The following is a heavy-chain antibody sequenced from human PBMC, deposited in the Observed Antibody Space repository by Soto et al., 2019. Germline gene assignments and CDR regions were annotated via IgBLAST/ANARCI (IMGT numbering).Heavy chain of an antibody. CDR1: GFTVSSNY. CDR3: ARVGYCSGGSCSRYYYFDY. CDR2: IYSGGST. J-gene: IGHJ4*02. V-gene: IGHV3-53*04. D-gene: IGHD2-15*01. Sequence: EVQLVESGGGLVQPGGSLRLSCAASGFTVSSNYMSWVRQAPGKGLEWVSVIYSGGSTYYADSVKGRFTISRHNSKNTLYLQMNSLRAEDTAVYYGARVGYCSGGSCSRYYYFDYWGQETLVTVSS.